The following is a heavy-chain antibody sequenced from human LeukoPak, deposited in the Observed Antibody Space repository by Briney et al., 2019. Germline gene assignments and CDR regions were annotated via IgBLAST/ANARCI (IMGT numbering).Heavy chain of an antibody. V-gene: IGHV4-34*01. CDR2: INHSGST. CDR3: ARDSMVRGVTRTIDY. Sequence: SETLSLTCAVYGGSFSGYYWSWIRQPPGKGLEWIGEINHSGSTNYNPSLKSRVTISVDTSKNQFPLKLRSVTAADTAVYYCARDSMVRGVTRTIDYWGQGTLVTVSS. CDR1: GGSFSGYY. J-gene: IGHJ4*02. D-gene: IGHD3-10*01.